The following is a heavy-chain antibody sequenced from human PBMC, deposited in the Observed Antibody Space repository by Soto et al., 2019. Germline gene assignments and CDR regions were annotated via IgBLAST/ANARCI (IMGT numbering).Heavy chain of an antibody. V-gene: IGHV1-18*04. J-gene: IGHJ6*04. CDR2: ISAYNGNT. Sequence: GASVKVSCKASGYTFTSYGISWVRQAPGQGLEWMGWISAYNGNTNYAQKLQGRVTMTTDTSTSTAYMELRSLRSDDTAVYYCARVRYSSSWYDRSYYYYGMDVWGKGTTVTVS. CDR3: ARVRYSSSWYDRSYYYYGMDV. D-gene: IGHD6-13*01. CDR1: GYTFTSYG.